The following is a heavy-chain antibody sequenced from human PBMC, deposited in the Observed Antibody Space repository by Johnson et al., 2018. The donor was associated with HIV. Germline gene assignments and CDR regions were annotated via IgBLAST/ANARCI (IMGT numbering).Heavy chain of an antibody. CDR2: VGNDGDT. D-gene: IGHD2-15*01. CDR1: GFTFSVYD. Sequence: VQLVESGGGLVQPGGSLRLSCTASGFTFSVYDMHWVRQATGKGLEWVSAVGNDGDTYYSGSVKGRFAVSRENAKNTLYLLMNNQRAEDTAVYYCARGGYCVDGSCRHGNAFDIWGQGTMVTVSS. CDR3: ARGGYCVDGSCRHGNAFDI. J-gene: IGHJ3*02. V-gene: IGHV3-13*01.